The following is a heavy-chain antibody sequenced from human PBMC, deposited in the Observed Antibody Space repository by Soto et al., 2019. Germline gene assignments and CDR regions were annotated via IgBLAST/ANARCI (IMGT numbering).Heavy chain of an antibody. D-gene: IGHD6-13*01. CDR3: ARDQGVAAAGITWFDP. J-gene: IGHJ5*02. V-gene: IGHV4-4*07. CDR1: GDSMNSYH. Sequence: SETLSLTCTVSGDSMNSYHWNWIRQPAGKGLEWIGHVHSSGSTNYNPSLKSRVTMSVDTSKNQFSLRLMSVTAADTAVYYCARDQGVAAAGITWFDPWGQGSRVTVSS. CDR2: VHSSGST.